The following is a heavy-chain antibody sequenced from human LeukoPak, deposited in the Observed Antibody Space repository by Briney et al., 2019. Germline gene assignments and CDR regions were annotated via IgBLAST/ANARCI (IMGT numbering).Heavy chain of an antibody. V-gene: IGHV1-69*13. CDR3: ARDPIGSRWPYYFDY. Sequence: SVKVSCKASGGTFSSYAISWVRQAPGQGLEWMGGIIPIFGTANYAQKFQGRVTITADESTSTAYMELSSLRSEDTAVYYCARDPIGSRWPYYFDYWGQGTLVTVSS. CDR1: GGTFSSYA. J-gene: IGHJ4*02. CDR2: IIPIFGTA. D-gene: IGHD6-13*01.